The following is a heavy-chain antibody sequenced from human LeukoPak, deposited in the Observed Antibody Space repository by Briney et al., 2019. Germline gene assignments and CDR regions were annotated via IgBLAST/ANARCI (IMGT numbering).Heavy chain of an antibody. D-gene: IGHD2-2*01. Sequence: SETLSLTCTVSGGSISSGSYYWSWIRQPAGKGLEWIGRIYTSGSTNYNPSLKSRVTISVDTSKNQFSPKLSSVTAADTAVYYCARGGYCSSTSCFHFDYWGQGTLVTVSS. V-gene: IGHV4-61*02. J-gene: IGHJ4*02. CDR3: ARGGYCSSTSCFHFDY. CDR2: IYTSGST. CDR1: GGSISSGSYY.